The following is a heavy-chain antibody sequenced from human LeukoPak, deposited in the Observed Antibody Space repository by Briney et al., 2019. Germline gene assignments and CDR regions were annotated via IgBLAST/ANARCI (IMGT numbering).Heavy chain of an antibody. Sequence: GASVKVSCKASGGTFSSYAISWVRQAPGQGLEWMGGIIPIFGTANYAQKFQGRVTITADKSTSTAYMELSSLRSEDTAVYYCARETCGSTSCFVSVTTVSGAFDIWGQGTMVTVSS. D-gene: IGHD2-2*01. J-gene: IGHJ3*02. V-gene: IGHV1-69*06. CDR2: IIPIFGTA. CDR3: ARETCGSTSCFVSVTTVSGAFDI. CDR1: GGTFSSYA.